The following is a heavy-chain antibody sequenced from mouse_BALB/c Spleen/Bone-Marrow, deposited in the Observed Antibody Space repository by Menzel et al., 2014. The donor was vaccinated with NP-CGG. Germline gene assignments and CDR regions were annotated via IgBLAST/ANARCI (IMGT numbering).Heavy chain of an antibody. CDR2: IWAGGST. CDR1: GFSLASYG. CDR3: ARSTMITEGFAY. V-gene: IGHV2-9*02. Sequence: VKLVESGPGLVAPSQSLSITCTVSGFSLASYGVHWVRQPPGKGLEWLGVIWAGGSTNYNSALMSRLSISKDNSKSQVFLKMNSLQTDDTAMYYCARSTMITEGFAYWGQGTLVTVSA. J-gene: IGHJ3*01. D-gene: IGHD2-4*01.